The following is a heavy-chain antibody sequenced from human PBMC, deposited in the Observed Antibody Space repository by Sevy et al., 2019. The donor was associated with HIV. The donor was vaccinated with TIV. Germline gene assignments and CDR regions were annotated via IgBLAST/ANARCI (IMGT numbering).Heavy chain of an antibody. CDR1: GYSFTSYW. J-gene: IGHJ3*02. V-gene: IGHV5-51*01. D-gene: IGHD2-2*01. CDR3: GIVNAGCSTSWEDDAFDI. Sequence: GEALKISCKGSGYSFTSYWTGWVRQMPGKGLEWMGIIYPGDSDTRYSPSFQGQVTISANKSISTAYLHWSSLKASDTAKYYCGIVNAGCSTSWEDDAFDIWGQGTMVTVSS. CDR2: IYPGDSDT.